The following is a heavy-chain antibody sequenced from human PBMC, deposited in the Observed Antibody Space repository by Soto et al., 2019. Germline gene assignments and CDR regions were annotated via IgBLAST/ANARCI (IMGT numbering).Heavy chain of an antibody. V-gene: IGHV3-23*01. D-gene: IGHD2-8*01. Sequence: EVQLLESGGGLVQPGGSLRLSCAASGFTFSSYDMSWVRQAPGKGLEWVSAISGSGGSAYYADSVKGRFTISRDNSKNTLYVQMNSLRSEDTAIYYCAKEDEAWTNGYFDIWGQGTVVTVSS. CDR3: AKEDEAWTNGYFDI. CDR2: ISGSGGSA. CDR1: GFTFSSYD. J-gene: IGHJ3*02.